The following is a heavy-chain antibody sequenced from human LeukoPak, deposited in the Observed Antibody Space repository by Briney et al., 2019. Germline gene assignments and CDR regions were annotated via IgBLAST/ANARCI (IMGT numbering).Heavy chain of an antibody. V-gene: IGHV3-23*01. Sequence: PGGSLRLSCAASGFTFSSYAMSWVRQAPGKGLEWVSAISGSGGSTYYADSVKGRFTISRDNSKNTLYLQMNSLGAEDTAVYYCAKESSYYDILTGYYSRSFDYWGQGTLVTVSS. CDR1: GFTFSSYA. CDR2: ISGSGGST. D-gene: IGHD3-9*01. J-gene: IGHJ4*02. CDR3: AKESSYYDILTGYYSRSFDY.